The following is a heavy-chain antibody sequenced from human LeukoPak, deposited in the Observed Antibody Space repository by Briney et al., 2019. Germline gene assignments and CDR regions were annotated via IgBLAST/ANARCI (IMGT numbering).Heavy chain of an antibody. CDR3: ARRSYGDYGGYYFDY. CDR2: VYPGDSDT. CDR1: GYSFTSYW. Sequence: GESLKISCQGSGYSFTSYWIGWVRQMPGKGLEWMGIVYPGDSDTRYSPSFQGQVTISADKSISTAYLQWSSLKASDTAMYYCARRSYGDYGGYYFDYWGQGTLVTVSS. J-gene: IGHJ4*02. V-gene: IGHV5-51*01. D-gene: IGHD4-17*01.